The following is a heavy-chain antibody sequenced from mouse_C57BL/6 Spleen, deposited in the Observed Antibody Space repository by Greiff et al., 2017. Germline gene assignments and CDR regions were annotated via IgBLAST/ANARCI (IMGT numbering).Heavy chain of an antibody. J-gene: IGHJ1*03. V-gene: IGHV1-53*01. CDR3: ARSDYYGSSYRYFDV. CDR1: GYTFTSYW. D-gene: IGHD1-1*01. CDR2: INPSNGGT. Sequence: QVQLQQPGTELVKPGASVKLSCKASGYTFTSYWMHWVKQRPGQGLEWIGNINPSNGGTNYNEKFKSKATLTVDKSSSAAYMQLSSLTSEDSAVYYCARSDYYGSSYRYFDVWGTGTTVTVSS.